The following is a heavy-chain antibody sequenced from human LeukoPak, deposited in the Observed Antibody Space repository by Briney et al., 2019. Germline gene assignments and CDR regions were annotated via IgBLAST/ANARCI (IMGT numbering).Heavy chain of an antibody. CDR2: ISSSGSTI. D-gene: IGHD5-12*01. J-gene: IGHJ4*02. V-gene: IGHV3-48*03. Sequence: GGSLRLSCAASGFTFSSYEMNWVRQAPGKGLEWVSYISSSGSTIYYADSVKGRFTISRDNAKNSLYLQMNSLRAEDTAVYYCAKDSGSSGYDMPFDYWGQGTLVTVSS. CDR3: AKDSGSSGYDMPFDY. CDR1: GFTFSSYE.